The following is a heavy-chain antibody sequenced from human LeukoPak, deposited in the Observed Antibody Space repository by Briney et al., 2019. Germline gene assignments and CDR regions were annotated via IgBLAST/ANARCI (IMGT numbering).Heavy chain of an antibody. CDR3: ARDRFTRNFQEGYCSSTSCYAGYYYYGMDV. D-gene: IGHD2-2*01. CDR1: GFTFSSYT. J-gene: IGHJ6*02. CDR2: ISSSSSYI. Sequence: GGSLRLSCAVSGFTFSSYTMHWVRQAPGKGLEWVSSISSSSSYIYYADSVKGRFTISRDNAKNSLYLQMNSLRAEDTAVYYCARDRFTRNFQEGYCSSTSCYAGYYYYGMDVWGQGTTVTVSS. V-gene: IGHV3-21*01.